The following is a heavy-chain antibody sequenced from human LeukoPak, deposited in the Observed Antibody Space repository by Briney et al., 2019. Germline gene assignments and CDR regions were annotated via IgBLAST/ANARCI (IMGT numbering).Heavy chain of an antibody. CDR1: GFTFNTHA. CDR3: AKDPGYYDSTAYIFEY. CDR2: ISYDGTNK. D-gene: IGHD3-22*01. V-gene: IGHV3-30*18. J-gene: IGHJ4*02. Sequence: GGSLRLSCAASGFTFNTHAIHWVRQTPGKGLQWVAVISYDGTNKYYADAVKGRFTISRDNSKNTMYLQMNSLSAEDTAVYYCAKDPGYYDSTAYIFEYWGQGTLVTVSS.